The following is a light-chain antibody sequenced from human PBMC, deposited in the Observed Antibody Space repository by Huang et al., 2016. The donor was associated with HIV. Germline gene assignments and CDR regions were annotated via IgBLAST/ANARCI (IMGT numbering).Light chain of an antibody. Sequence: EIVMTQSPATLSVSPGERATLSCRASQSVSSNLAWYQQKPGQAPRLLIHGSFSRATGIPARFTGRGSGTEFTLTISSLQSEDFAVYYCQQYTNRPVTFGQGTKVEIK. CDR1: QSVSSN. CDR3: QQYTNRPVT. V-gene: IGKV3-15*01. J-gene: IGKJ1*01. CDR2: GSF.